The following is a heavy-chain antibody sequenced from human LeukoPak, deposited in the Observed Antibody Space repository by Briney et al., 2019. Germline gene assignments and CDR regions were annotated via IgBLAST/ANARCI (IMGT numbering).Heavy chain of an antibody. D-gene: IGHD2-2*01. CDR3: TRHIRDIVVVPAAPSVNYYYYMDV. CDR2: IRSKANSYAT. J-gene: IGHJ6*03. V-gene: IGHV3-73*01. CDR1: GFTFSGSA. Sequence: GGSLGLSCAASGFTFSGSAMHWVRQASGKGLEWVGRIRSKANSYATAYAASVKGRFIISRDDSKNTAYLQMNSLKTEDTAVYYGTRHIRDIVVVPAAPSVNYYYYMDVWGKGTTVTVSS.